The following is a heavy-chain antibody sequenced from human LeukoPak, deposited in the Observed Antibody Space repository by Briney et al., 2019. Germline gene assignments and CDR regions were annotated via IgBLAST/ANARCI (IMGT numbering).Heavy chain of an antibody. V-gene: IGHV3-23*01. CDR1: GFTFSSYA. CDR2: ISGSGGST. J-gene: IGHJ4*02. CDR3: AKVKGVVTAPPRDY. D-gene: IGHD2-21*02. Sequence: GGSLRLSCAASGFTFSSYAMSWVRQAPGKGLEWVSAISGSGGSTYYADSVKGRFTISRDNSKNTLYLQMNSLRAEDTAVYYCAKVKGVVTAPPRDYWGQGTLVTVSS.